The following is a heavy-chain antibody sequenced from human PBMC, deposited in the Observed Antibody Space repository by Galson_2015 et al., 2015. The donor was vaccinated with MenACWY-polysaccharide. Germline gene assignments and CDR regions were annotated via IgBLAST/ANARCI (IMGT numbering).Heavy chain of an antibody. V-gene: IGHV3-23*01. CDR2: INGGGSIT. J-gene: IGHJ4*02. CDR1: GFIFNNNA. CDR3: AKDERSGWFGIFDY. Sequence: SLRLSCAASGFIFNNNAMSWVRQAPGKGLEWVSFINGGGSITYYADSVKGRFTISRDNSKNTLYLQMNSLRAEDTAVYYCAKDERSGWFGIFDYWGQGTLVTVSP. D-gene: IGHD6-19*01.